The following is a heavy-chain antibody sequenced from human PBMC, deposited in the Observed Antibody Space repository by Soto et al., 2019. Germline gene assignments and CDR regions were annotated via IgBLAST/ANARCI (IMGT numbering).Heavy chain of an antibody. Sequence: QVQLQESGPGLVKPSQTLSLTCTVSGGSISSGDYYWSWIRQPPGKGLEWIGHIFYSGSTYYNPSLKSRVTISVDPSRNQFSLKLSSVTAADTAVYYCARYTAMEPTFDYWGQGTLVTVSS. CDR1: GGSISSGDYY. CDR3: ARYTAMEPTFDY. J-gene: IGHJ4*02. CDR2: IFYSGST. V-gene: IGHV4-30-4*01. D-gene: IGHD5-18*01.